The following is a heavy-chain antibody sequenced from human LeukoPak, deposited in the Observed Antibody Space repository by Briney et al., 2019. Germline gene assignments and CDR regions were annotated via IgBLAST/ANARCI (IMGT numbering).Heavy chain of an antibody. V-gene: IGHV4-31*11. CDR3: AREVPYYGSGSEFDY. CDR2: IYYSGST. J-gene: IGHJ4*02. Sequence: SGTLSLTCAVSGGSISSGGYYWSWIRQHPGKGLEWIGYIYYSGSTCYNPSLKSRVTISVDTSKNQFSLKLSSVTAADTAVYYCAREVPYYGSGSEFDYWGQGTLVTVSS. D-gene: IGHD3-10*01. CDR1: GGSISSGGYY.